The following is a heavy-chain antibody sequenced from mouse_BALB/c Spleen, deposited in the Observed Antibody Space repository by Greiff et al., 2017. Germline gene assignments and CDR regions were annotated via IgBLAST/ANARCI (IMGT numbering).Heavy chain of an antibody. CDR2: IRNKANGYTT. D-gene: IGHD1-1*01. CDR1: GFTFTDYY. J-gene: IGHJ2*01. Sequence: EVQLVESGGGLVQPGGSLRLSCATSGFTFTDYYMSWVRQPPGKALEWLGFIRNKANGYTTEYSASVKGRFTISRDNSQSILYLQMNTLRAEDSATYYCARDKDYSLDYWGQGTTLTVSS. CDR3: ARDKDYSLDY. V-gene: IGHV7-3*02.